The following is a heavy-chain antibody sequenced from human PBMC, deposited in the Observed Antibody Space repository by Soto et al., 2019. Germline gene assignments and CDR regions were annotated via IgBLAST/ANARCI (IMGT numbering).Heavy chain of an antibody. Sequence: QVQLVQSGAEVKKPGSSMKVSCKASGGTFSSYAISWVRQAPGEGLEWMGGIIPIFGTANYAQKFQGRVTITADESTSTAYMELSSLRSEDTAVYYCARDLQWSEGADAWGQGTLVTVSS. CDR2: IIPIFGTA. J-gene: IGHJ5*02. V-gene: IGHV1-69*12. CDR1: GGTFSSYA. D-gene: IGHD3-3*01. CDR3: ARDLQWSEGADA.